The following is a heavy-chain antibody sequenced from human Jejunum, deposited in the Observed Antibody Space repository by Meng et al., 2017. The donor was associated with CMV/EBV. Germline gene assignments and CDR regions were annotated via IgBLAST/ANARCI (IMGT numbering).Heavy chain of an antibody. CDR2: ISGSGGST. Sequence: TFSSYAMGWVRRAPGKGLGWVSAISGSGGSTYYADSVKGRFTISRDNSKNTLYLQMNSLRAEDTAVYYCAKVVGYDFWRPNWFDPWGQGTLVTVSS. V-gene: IGHV3-23*01. CDR1: TFSSYA. D-gene: IGHD3-3*01. J-gene: IGHJ5*02. CDR3: AKVVGYDFWRPNWFDP.